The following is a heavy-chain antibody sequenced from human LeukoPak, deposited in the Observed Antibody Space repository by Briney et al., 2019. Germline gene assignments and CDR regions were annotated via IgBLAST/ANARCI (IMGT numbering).Heavy chain of an antibody. CDR3: TRVRVSSYYGMDI. D-gene: IGHD2/OR15-2a*01. V-gene: IGHV3-7*05. CDR1: GFTFSNYW. Sequence: GGSLILSCAASGFTFSNYWMSWVRQAPGKGLEWVANINQDESEKYHVDSVKGRFTISRDNAKNSLYLQMNSLRAEDTAVYYCTRVRVSSYYGMDIWGQGTTVTVSS. J-gene: IGHJ6*02. CDR2: INQDESEK.